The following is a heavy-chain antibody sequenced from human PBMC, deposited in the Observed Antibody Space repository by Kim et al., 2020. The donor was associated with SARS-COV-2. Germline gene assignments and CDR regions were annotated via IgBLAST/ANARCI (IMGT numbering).Heavy chain of an antibody. V-gene: IGHV3-48*03. J-gene: IGHJ4*02. Sequence: IYYADSVRARITLPRDNDKNSLSLQMNRLRAEDTAVYYWARRPNYSPFDYWGQGTLVTVSS. CDR3: ARRPNYSPFDY. CDR2: I. D-gene: IGHD4-4*01.